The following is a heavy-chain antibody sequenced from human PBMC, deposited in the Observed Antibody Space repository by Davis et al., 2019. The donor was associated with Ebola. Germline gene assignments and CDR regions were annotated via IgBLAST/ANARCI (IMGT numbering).Heavy chain of an antibody. Sequence: SETLSLTCLVSGGSVSSHNYYWSWIRQPPGKELEWIGSIYHSGSTNYNPTLKSRVTISVDTSNNHFSLNLSSVTAADTAVYYCARVADGDHFDFWGQGTLVTVSS. CDR1: GGSVSSHNYY. CDR3: ARVADGDHFDF. V-gene: IGHV4-61*03. CDR2: IYHSGST. J-gene: IGHJ4*02. D-gene: IGHD4-17*01.